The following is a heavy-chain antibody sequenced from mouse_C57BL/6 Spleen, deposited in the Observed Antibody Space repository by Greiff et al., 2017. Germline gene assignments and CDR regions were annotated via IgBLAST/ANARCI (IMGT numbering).Heavy chain of an antibody. CDR3: ARSEGNPYFDY. V-gene: IGHV1-82*01. D-gene: IGHD2-1*01. CDR2: IYPGDGDT. CDR1: GYAFSSSW. Sequence: SGPELVKPGASVKISCKASGYAFSSSWMNWVKQRPGKGLEWIGRIYPGDGDTNYNGKFKGKATLTADKSSSTAYMQLSSLTSEDSAVYFCARSEGNPYFDYWGQGTTLTVSS. J-gene: IGHJ2*01.